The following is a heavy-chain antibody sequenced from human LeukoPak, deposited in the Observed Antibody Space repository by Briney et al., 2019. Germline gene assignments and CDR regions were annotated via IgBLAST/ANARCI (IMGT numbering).Heavy chain of an antibody. Sequence: SSETLSLTCAVSGGSISSGGYSWSWIRQPPGKGLEWIGYIYHSGSTYYNPSLKSRVTISVDRSKNQFSLKLSSVTAADTAVYYCARGVVDSSGYYYVDYWGQGTLVTVSS. V-gene: IGHV4-30-2*01. CDR1: GGSISSGGYS. CDR3: ARGVVDSSGYYYVDY. J-gene: IGHJ4*02. D-gene: IGHD3-22*01. CDR2: IYHSGST.